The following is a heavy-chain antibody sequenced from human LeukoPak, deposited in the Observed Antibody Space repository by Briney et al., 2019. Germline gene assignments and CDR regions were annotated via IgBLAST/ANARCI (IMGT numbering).Heavy chain of an antibody. CDR2: ISGSGGST. Sequence: GGSLRLSCAASGFTFSSYAMSWVRQAPGKGLEWVSAISGSGGSTYYADSVKGRFTISRDNAKNSLYLQMNSLRAEDTAVYYCASPYYYDSSGLSYYWGQGTLVTVSS. CDR1: GFTFSSYA. CDR3: ASPYYYDSSGLSYY. J-gene: IGHJ4*02. V-gene: IGHV3-23*01. D-gene: IGHD3-22*01.